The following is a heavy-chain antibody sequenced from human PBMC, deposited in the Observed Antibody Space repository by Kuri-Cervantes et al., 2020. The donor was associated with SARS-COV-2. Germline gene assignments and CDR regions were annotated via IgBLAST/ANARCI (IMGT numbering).Heavy chain of an antibody. J-gene: IGHJ4*02. D-gene: IGHD2-2*02. CDR1: GFTFSSFG. Sequence: GESLKISCAASGFTFSSFGMHWVRQTPGKGLDWVAFIRYDGNSKFYADSVKGRFTISRDNSKNTLYLQMNSLRAEDTAVYYCARQGYCSSTSCYTIPPDYWGQGTLVTVSS. V-gene: IGHV3-30*02. CDR2: IRYDGNSK. CDR3: ARQGYCSSTSCYTIPPDY.